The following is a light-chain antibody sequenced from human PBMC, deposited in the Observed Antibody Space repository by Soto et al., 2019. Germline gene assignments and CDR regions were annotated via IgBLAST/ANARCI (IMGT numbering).Light chain of an antibody. CDR2: DAS. Sequence: EMVMTQSPATLSVSPGERATLSCRASQSVSSNLAWYQQKPGQAPRLLIYDASTRATGIPARFSGSGSGTEYTLTISSLQSKDSAVYYCQQCSWHPFTVTFGGGTKVEIK. CDR3: QQCSWHPFTVT. CDR1: QSVSSN. V-gene: IGKV3-15*01. J-gene: IGKJ4*01.